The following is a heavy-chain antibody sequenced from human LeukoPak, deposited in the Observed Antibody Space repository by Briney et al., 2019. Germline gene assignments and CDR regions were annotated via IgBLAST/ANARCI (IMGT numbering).Heavy chain of an antibody. J-gene: IGHJ5*02. CDR3: ARGHLFSSDWLNWFDP. Sequence: SETLSLTCTVSGGSISSGSYYWNWIRQPPGKGLDWIGYIHYSGSTNYNPSFRGRVTISVDTSKNQFSLKLSSVTAADTAVYYCARGHLFSSDWLNWFDPWGQGTLVTVSS. V-gene: IGHV4-61*01. CDR2: IHYSGST. D-gene: IGHD6-19*01. CDR1: GGSISSGSYY.